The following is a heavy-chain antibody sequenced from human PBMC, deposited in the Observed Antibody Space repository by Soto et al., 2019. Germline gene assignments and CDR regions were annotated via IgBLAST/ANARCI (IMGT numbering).Heavy chain of an antibody. D-gene: IGHD4-17*01. Sequence: PGGSLRLSCAASGFTFSSYSMNWVRQAPGKGLEWVSSISSSSSYIYYADSVKGRFTISRDNAKNSLYLQMNSLRAEDTAVYYCARDKRVTTRRHNDYWGQGTLVTVSS. CDR2: ISSSSSYI. CDR3: ARDKRVTTRRHNDY. J-gene: IGHJ4*02. CDR1: GFTFSSYS. V-gene: IGHV3-21*01.